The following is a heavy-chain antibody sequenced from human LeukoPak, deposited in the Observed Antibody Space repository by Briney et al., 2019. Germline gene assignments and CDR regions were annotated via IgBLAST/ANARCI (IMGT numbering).Heavy chain of an antibody. D-gene: IGHD3-22*01. J-gene: IGHJ4*02. CDR1: GGSISSDSYY. Sequence: SETLSLTCTVSGGSISSDSYYWSWIRQPAGKGLEWIGRIYTSGSTNYNPSLKSRVTISVDTSKNQSSLKLSSVTAADTAVYYCARDSIGYYYLFDYWGQGTLVTVSS. CDR2: IYTSGST. V-gene: IGHV4-61*02. CDR3: ARDSIGYYYLFDY.